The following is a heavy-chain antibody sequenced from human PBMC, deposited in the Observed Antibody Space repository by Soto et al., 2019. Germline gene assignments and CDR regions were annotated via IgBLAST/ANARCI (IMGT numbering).Heavy chain of an antibody. J-gene: IGHJ3*02. D-gene: IGHD6-13*01. CDR3: ASTPGGTTNDAFDI. CDR1: GFTVSSNY. V-gene: IGHV3-53*04. Sequence: EVQLVESGGGLVQPGGSLRLSCAASGFTVSSNYMSWVRQAPGKGLEWVSVIYSGGSTYYADSVKGRFTISRHNSKNTLYLQMNSLRAEDTAVYYCASTPGGTTNDAFDIWGQGTMVTVSS. CDR2: IYSGGST.